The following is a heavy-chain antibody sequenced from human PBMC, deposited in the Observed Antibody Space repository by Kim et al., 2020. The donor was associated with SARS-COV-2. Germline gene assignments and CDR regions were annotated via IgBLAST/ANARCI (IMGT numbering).Heavy chain of an antibody. CDR3: AGAFGAGTYSSYYGLDV. D-gene: IGHD3-10*01. CDR2: INSDGSSL. V-gene: IGHV3-74*03. CDR1: GFTFSKYW. J-gene: IGHJ6*02. Sequence: GGSLRLSCAASGFTFSKYWMHWVRQAPGKGLVWVSRINSDGSSLTYADSVKGRFTISRDNAKNTLYLELSSLRAEDTAVYYCAGAFGAGTYSSYYGLDVWGQGASVTVSS.